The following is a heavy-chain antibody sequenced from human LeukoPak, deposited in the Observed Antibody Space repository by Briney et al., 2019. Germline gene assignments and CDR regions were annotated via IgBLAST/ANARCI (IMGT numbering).Heavy chain of an antibody. Sequence: SETLSLTCAVSGGSFSGYYWSWIRQPPGKGLEWVGEINHSGSTNYNPSLKSRVPIPVDTSKNQCSLKLRSVTAPDTAVYHCPRNSRHDSGFDYWGQEPLVTVSS. CDR2: INHSGST. CDR1: GGSFSGYY. V-gene: IGHV4-34*01. J-gene: IGHJ4*02. CDR3: PRNSRHDSGFDY. D-gene: IGHD5-12*01.